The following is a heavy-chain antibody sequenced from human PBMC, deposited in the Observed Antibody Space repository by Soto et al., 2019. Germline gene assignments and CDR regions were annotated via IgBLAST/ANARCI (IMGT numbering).Heavy chain of an antibody. J-gene: IGHJ5*02. Sequence: TSETLSLTCTVSGGSISSGGYYWSWIRQHPGKGLEWIGYIYYSGSTYYNPSLKSRVTISVDTSKNQFSLKLSSVTAADTAVYYCATERDGVGATQWGSSNWFDPWGQGTLVTVSS. CDR3: ATERDGVGATQWGSSNWFDP. CDR2: IYYSGST. D-gene: IGHD1-26*01. V-gene: IGHV4-31*03. CDR1: GGSISSGGYY.